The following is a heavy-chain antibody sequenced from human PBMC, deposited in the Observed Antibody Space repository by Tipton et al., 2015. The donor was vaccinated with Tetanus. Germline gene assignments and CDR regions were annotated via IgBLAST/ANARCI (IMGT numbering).Heavy chain of an antibody. CDR3: ARSIPGIAARILESYGMDV. V-gene: IGHV3-48*02. D-gene: IGHD6-6*01. CDR2: ISSSSSTI. CDR1: GFTFSSYS. J-gene: IGHJ6*02. Sequence: SLRLSCAASGFTFSSYSMNWVRQAPGKGLEWVSYISSSSSTIYYADSVKGRFTISRDNAKNSLYLQMNSLRDEDTAVYYCARSIPGIAARILESYGMDVWGQGTTVTVSS.